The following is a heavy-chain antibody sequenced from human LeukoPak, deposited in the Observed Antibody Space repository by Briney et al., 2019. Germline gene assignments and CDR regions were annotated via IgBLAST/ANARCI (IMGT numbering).Heavy chain of an antibody. CDR1: GGSISSYY. CDR3: ARVYSSSWFHAAFDI. Sequence: SETLSLTCTVSGGSISSYYRSWIRQPPGKGLEWIGYIYYSGSTNYTPSLKSRVTISVDTSKNQFSLKLSSVTAADTAVYYCARVYSSSWFHAAFDIWGQGTMVTVSS. D-gene: IGHD6-13*01. V-gene: IGHV4-59*08. CDR2: IYYSGST. J-gene: IGHJ3*02.